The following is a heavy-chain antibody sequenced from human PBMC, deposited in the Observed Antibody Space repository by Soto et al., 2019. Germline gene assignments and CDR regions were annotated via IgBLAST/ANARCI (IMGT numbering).Heavy chain of an antibody. D-gene: IGHD5-18*01. J-gene: IGHJ6*02. CDR3: ARDEDTAMVYYYYGMDV. Sequence: GASVKVSCKASGYTFTSYYMHWVRQAPGQGLEWMGIINPSGGSTSYAQKFQGRVTMTRDTSTSTVYMELSSLRSEDTAVYYCARDEDTAMVYYYYGMDVWGQGITVTVSS. V-gene: IGHV1-46*01. CDR2: INPSGGST. CDR1: GYTFTSYY.